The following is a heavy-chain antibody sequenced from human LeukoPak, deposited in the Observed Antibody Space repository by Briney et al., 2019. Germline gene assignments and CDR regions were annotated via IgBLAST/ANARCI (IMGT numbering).Heavy chain of an antibody. J-gene: IGHJ5*02. CDR2: ISSSGSYI. Sequence: PGGSLRLSCAASRFTFSSYSMNWVRQAPGKGLEWVSSISSSGSYIYYADSVKGRFTISRDNARNSLYLQMNTLRAEDTAVYSCARGADGVSSNSRGWFDPWGQGTLVTVSS. V-gene: IGHV3-21*01. D-gene: IGHD2-15*01. CDR1: RFTFSSYS. CDR3: ARGADGVSSNSRGWFDP.